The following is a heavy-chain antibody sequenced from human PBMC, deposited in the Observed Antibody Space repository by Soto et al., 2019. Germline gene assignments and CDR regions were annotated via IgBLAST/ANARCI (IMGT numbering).Heavy chain of an antibody. J-gene: IGHJ4*02. V-gene: IGHV3-48*03. CDR2: ISSSGDNK. CDR3: ASMITHHY. D-gene: IGHD3-16*01. CDR1: GFTLSNYD. Sequence: GVSLRLSWVASGFTLSNYDMNWVRQAPGKGLEWVSDISSSGDNKHYADSVKGRFTISRDYAKNSLYLQMTSLRVEDTAVYYCASMITHHYWGKGPPVTVSS.